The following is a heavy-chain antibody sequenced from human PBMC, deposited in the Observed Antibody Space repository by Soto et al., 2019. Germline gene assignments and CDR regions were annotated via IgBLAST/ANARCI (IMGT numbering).Heavy chain of an antibody. J-gene: IGHJ3*02. CDR1: GFTVSSNY. D-gene: IGHD6-19*01. Sequence: GVLRLSCAASGFTVSSNYMSWIRQAPGKGLEWVSVIYSGGSIGYADSVKGRFTISRDNAKNSLYLQMNSLRAEDTALYYCAKDKAAGGSGWTFGAFDIWGQGTMVTVSS. CDR3: AKDKAAGGSGWTFGAFDI. V-gene: IGHV3-53*05. CDR2: IYSGGSI.